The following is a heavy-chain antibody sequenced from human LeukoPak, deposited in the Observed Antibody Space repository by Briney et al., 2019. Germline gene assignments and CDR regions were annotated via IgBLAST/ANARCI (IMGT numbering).Heavy chain of an antibody. J-gene: IGHJ5*02. CDR2: MNPNNGNT. Sequence: ASVKVSCKASGYTFTSYDINWVRQATGQGLEWMGWMNPNNGNTGYAQKFQGRVTMTRNTSISTAYMELSSLRSEDTAVYYCARGLLYVSGTYYLPDPWGQGTLVTVSS. CDR1: GYTFTSYD. D-gene: IGHD3-10*01. CDR3: ARGLLYVSGTYYLPDP. V-gene: IGHV1-8*01.